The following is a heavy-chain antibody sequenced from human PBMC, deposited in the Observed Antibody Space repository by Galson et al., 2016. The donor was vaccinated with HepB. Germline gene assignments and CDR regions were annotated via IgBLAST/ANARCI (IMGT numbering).Heavy chain of an antibody. CDR1: GFTFSGSA. J-gene: IGHJ6*02. CDR3: TRRREILLTGRLSPYYYYGIDV. V-gene: IGHV3-73*01. CDR2: IRIKVNNYAT. Sequence: SLRLSCAASGFTFSGSAIHWVRQASGKGLEWVGRIRIKVNNYATASAASVKGRFTISSDDSNKLAYLQMNSMNTEDTAVYYCTRRREILLTGRLSPYYYYGIDVWGQGTTVTVSS. D-gene: IGHD3-9*01.